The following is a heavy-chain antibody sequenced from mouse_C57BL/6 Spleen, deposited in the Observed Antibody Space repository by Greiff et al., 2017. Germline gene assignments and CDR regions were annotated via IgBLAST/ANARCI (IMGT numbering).Heavy chain of an antibody. J-gene: IGHJ1*03. CDR1: GFAFSSYA. CDR2: ISAGGSYT. CDR3: ARDSGYFDV. Sequence: EVQLVESGGGLVKPGGSLKLSCAASGFAFSSYAMSWVRQTPEKRLEWVATISAGGSYTYYPDNVKGRFTISRDNAKNNLYLQMSHLKSEDTAMYYCARDSGYFDVWGTGTTVTVSA. V-gene: IGHV5-4*01.